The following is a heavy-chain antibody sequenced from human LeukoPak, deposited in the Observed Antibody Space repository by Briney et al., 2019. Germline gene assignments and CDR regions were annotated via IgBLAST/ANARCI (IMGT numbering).Heavy chain of an antibody. V-gene: IGHV7-4-1*02. CDR3: AREGISGYGGAFDN. CDR2: INTNTGNP. J-gene: IGHJ4*02. CDR1: GYTFTDYA. Sequence: GASVKVSCKASGYTFTDYAMNWVRRAPGQGLEWMGWINTNTGNPTYAPDFTGRFVFSLDTSVSTAYLQIRSLKADDTAVYYCAREGISGYGGAFDNWGQGSLVTVPS. D-gene: IGHD5-12*01.